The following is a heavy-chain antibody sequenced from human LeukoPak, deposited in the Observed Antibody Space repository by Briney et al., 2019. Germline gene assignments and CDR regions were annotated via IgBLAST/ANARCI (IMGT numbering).Heavy chain of an antibody. Sequence: GGFLRLSCAASGFTFSGYAMTWVRQAPGKGLEWVSAITGSGGNTYYADSVRGRFTISRDNSKNTLYLQMSSLRAEDTAVYYCAKDDSSGYYLLDYWGQGTLVTVSS. CDR1: GFTFSGYA. CDR3: AKDDSSGYYLLDY. J-gene: IGHJ4*02. D-gene: IGHD3-22*01. V-gene: IGHV3-23*01. CDR2: ITGSGGNT.